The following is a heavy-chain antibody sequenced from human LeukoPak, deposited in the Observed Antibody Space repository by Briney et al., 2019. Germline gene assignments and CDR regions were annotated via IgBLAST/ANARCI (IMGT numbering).Heavy chain of an antibody. J-gene: IGHJ4*02. CDR3: AKSITYRAPRPPFDY. Sequence: PGGCLRLSRAASGFTFEDYAMHGVREAPGRGREWGSGISWNSGSIGYADSVKGRFTISRDTAKTSLYLQLNSLRAEDTAVYYCAKSITYRAPRPPFDYWGQGTLVTVSS. D-gene: IGHD1-14*01. CDR2: ISWNSGSI. CDR1: GFTFEDYA. V-gene: IGHV3-9*01.